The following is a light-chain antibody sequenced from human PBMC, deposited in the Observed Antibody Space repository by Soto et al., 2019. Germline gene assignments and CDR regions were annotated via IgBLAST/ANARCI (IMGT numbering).Light chain of an antibody. CDR1: QNITNN. CDR3: QQYYGLPPLT. Sequence: IQMTQSPSSLSASIGDRVTITCQASQNITNNLSWYQQKPGKAPNLLIYHASKLAKGVTSRFSGSGSGTDFSFIITSLQREDLATYYCQQYYGLPPLTFGQGTQLEI. CDR2: HAS. J-gene: IGKJ5*01. V-gene: IGKV1-33*01.